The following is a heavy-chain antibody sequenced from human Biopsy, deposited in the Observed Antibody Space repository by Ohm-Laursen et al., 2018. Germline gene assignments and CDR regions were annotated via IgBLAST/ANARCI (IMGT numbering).Heavy chain of an antibody. CDR2: ISYTGYT. Sequence: SQTLSLTCTLSGASVRSHFLTWIRQPPGKGLEWIGHISYTGYTSYKSSLKSRVTISLDTSRKHFSLRLTSLAAADTAVYYCARGSNEYGGLYFPHWGQGTLVTVSS. J-gene: IGHJ1*01. CDR1: GASVRSHF. CDR3: ARGSNEYGGLYFPH. D-gene: IGHD4-23*01. V-gene: IGHV4-59*02.